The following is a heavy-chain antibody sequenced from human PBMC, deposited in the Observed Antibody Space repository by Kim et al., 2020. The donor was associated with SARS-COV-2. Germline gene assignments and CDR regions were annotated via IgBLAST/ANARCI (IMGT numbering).Heavy chain of an antibody. Sequence: NPSLKSRVPISVDTSKNQFSLKLSSVTAADTAVYYCARQPYPPRLSYFDYWGQGTLVTVSS. CDR3: ARQPYPPRLSYFDY. V-gene: IGHV4-39*01. D-gene: IGHD6-25*01. J-gene: IGHJ4*02.